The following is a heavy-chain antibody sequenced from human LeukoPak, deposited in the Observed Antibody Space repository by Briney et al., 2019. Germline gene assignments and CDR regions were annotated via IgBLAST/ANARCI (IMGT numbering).Heavy chain of an antibody. V-gene: IGHV3-7*01. CDR3: ARDQGDFWSGYGRDY. CDR2: IKQDGSEK. CDR1: GFTFSSYW. D-gene: IGHD3-3*01. J-gene: IGHJ4*02. Sequence: GGSLRLSCAASGFTFSSYWMGWVRQAPGKGLEWVANIKQDGSEKYYVDSVKGRFTISRDNAKNSLYLQMNSLRAEDTAVYYCARDQGDFWSGYGRDYWGQGTLVTVSS.